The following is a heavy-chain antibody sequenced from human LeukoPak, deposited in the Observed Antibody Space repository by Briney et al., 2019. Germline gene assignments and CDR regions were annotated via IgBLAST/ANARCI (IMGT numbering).Heavy chain of an antibody. J-gene: IGHJ4*02. CDR2: TNSDGSST. Sequence: PGGSLRLSCAASGFTFSSYWMHWVRQAPGKGLVWVSRTNSDGSSTSYADSVKGRSTISRDNAKNTLYLQMNSLRAEDTAVYYCARFRGMMATSRYFDYWGQGTLVTVSS. V-gene: IGHV3-74*01. CDR1: GFTFSSYW. CDR3: ARFRGMMATSRYFDY. D-gene: IGHD5-24*01.